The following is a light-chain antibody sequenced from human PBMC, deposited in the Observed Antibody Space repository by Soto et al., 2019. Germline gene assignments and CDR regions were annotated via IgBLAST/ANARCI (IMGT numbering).Light chain of an antibody. V-gene: IGLV1-44*01. Sequence: QSVLTQPPSASGTPGQRVTISCSGSGSNIGSNTVNWYQQLPGTAPKLLIFFGSHRPSGVPDRFSGSKSGTSASLAISGLQSEDEADYYCAAWDDSLSGVVFGGGTKVTVL. CDR3: AAWDDSLSGVV. J-gene: IGLJ2*01. CDR1: GSNIGSNT. CDR2: FGS.